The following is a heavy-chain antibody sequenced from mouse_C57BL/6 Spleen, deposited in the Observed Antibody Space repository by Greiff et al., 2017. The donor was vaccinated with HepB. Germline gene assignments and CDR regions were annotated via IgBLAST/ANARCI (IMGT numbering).Heavy chain of an antibody. D-gene: IGHD2-4*01. CDR1: GYTFTSYW. V-gene: IGHV1-55*01. CDR2: IYPGSGST. J-gene: IGHJ3*01. Sequence: QVQLQQPGAELVKPGASVKMSCKASGYTFTSYWITWVKQRPGQGLEWIGDIYPGSGSTNYNEKFKSKATLTVDTSSSTAYMQLSSLTSEDSAVYYFARSGGYDYDGVFAYWGQGTLVTVSA. CDR3: ARSGGYDYDGVFAY.